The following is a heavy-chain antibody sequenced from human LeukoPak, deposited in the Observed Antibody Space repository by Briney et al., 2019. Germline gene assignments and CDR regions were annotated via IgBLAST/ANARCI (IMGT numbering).Heavy chain of an antibody. J-gene: IGHJ6*02. Sequence: ASVKVSCKASGYTFTGYYMHWVRQAPGQGIEWMGWINPNSGGTNYAQKFQGRVTMTRDTSISTAYMELSRLRSDDTAVYYCARESYYYYGMDVWGQGTTVTVSS. V-gene: IGHV1-2*02. CDR1: GYTFTGYY. CDR3: ARESYYYYGMDV. CDR2: INPNSGGT.